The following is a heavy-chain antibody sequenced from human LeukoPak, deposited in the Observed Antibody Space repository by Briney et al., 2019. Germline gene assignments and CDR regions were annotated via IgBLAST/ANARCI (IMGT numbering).Heavy chain of an antibody. V-gene: IGHV4-59*01. Sequence: SETLSLTCSVAGVSMSIYYWSWIRQPPGKGLEWIGYVSYSGSTNYNPSLKSRVTISVDTSKNQFSLKLSSVTAADTAVYYCASLSRVAGTFSEFLFWGQGTLVTVSS. CDR2: VSYSGST. CDR3: ASLSRVAGTFSEFLF. CDR1: GVSMSIYY. J-gene: IGHJ4*02. D-gene: IGHD2-15*01.